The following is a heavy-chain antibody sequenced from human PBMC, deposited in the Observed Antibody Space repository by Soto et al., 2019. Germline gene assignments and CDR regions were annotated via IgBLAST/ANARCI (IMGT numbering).Heavy chain of an antibody. CDR2: ISPYNGNT. CDR3: ARSAPPIDY. J-gene: IGHJ4*02. V-gene: IGHV1-18*01. Sequence: ASVAVSCQTSGSAFTSYAITWVRQAPGQGLEWMGWISPYNGNTNYSQKFQGRVTITRDTSANTAYMELSSLRSEDTAVYYCARSAPPIDYWGQGTLVTVSS. CDR1: GSAFTSYA.